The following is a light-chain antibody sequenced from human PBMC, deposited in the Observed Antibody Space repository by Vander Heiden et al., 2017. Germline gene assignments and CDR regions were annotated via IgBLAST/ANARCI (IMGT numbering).Light chain of an antibody. J-gene: IGKJ4*01. V-gene: IGKV3-20*01. CDR1: QSVSSNY. CDR3: QHYPSFLT. CDR2: GAS. Sequence: EIVLTQSPGTLSLSPGERATLSCRASQSVSSNYLAWHQQKPGQPPRLLIYGASSGSGTDFTLTISRLEPEDFAVYYCQHYPSFLTFGGGTKVEIK.